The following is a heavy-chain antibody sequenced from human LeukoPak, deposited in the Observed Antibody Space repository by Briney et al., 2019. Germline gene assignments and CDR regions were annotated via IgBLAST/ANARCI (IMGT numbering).Heavy chain of an antibody. V-gene: IGHV4-59*01. CDR2: IYYSGST. CDR1: GGSISSYY. J-gene: IGHJ5*02. Sequence: SDTLSLTCTVSGGSISSYYWSWIRQPPGKGLEWIGYIYYSGSTNYNPSLKSRVTISVDTSKNQFSLKLSSVTAADTAVYYCARSSSWYHADNNWFDPWGQGTLVTVSS. CDR3: ARSSSWYHADNNWFDP. D-gene: IGHD6-13*01.